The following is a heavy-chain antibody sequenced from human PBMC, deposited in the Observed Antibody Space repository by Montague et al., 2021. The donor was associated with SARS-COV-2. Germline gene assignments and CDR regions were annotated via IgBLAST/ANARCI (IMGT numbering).Heavy chain of an antibody. V-gene: IGHV3-74*01. J-gene: IGHJ6*03. D-gene: IGHD2-2*01. CDR2: INSDVSIP. Sequence: SLRLSCAASGFTFSSYWMHWVRQAPGKGLVWVSRINSDVSIPNYADSVKGRFTISRDNAKNTLYLQMNSLRDDDTAVYYCARETIVPAAIGYYYYMDVWGKGTPVTVSS. CDR1: GFTFSSYW. CDR3: ARETIVPAAIGYYYYMDV.